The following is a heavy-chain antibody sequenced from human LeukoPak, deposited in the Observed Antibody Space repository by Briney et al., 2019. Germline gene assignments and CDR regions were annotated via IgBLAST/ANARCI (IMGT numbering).Heavy chain of an antibody. CDR1: GFTFSSFW. J-gene: IGHJ4*02. D-gene: IGHD2-15*01. CDR2: IKQDGSER. V-gene: IGHV3-7*01. Sequence: GGSLRLSCAASGFTFSSFWMSWVRQAPGKGLEWVANIKQDGSERYYVDSVKGRFTISRDNAKNSLYLQMNSLRAEDTAVYYCARYCSGGSRAADQMGYYWGQGTLVTVSS. CDR3: ARYCSGGSRAADQMGYY.